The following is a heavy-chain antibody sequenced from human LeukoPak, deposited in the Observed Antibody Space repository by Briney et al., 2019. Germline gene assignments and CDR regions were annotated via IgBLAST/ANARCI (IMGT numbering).Heavy chain of an antibody. CDR2: ISSNGGST. J-gene: IGHJ3*02. D-gene: IGHD3-22*01. CDR1: GFTFSSYA. V-gene: IGHV3-64*01. Sequence: GGSLRLSCAASGFTFSSYAMHWVRQAPGKGLEYVSAISSNGGSTYYANSVKGRFTISRDNSKNTLYLQMGSLRAEDMAVYYCARDTDYYDSSGYYYHAFDIWGQGTMVTVSS. CDR3: ARDTDYYDSSGYYYHAFDI.